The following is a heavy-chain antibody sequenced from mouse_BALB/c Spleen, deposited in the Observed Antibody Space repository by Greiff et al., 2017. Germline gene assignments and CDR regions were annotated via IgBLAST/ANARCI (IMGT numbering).Heavy chain of an antibody. CDR1: GDSITSGY. CDR2: ISYSGST. CDR3: ARYSSDGYYYAMDY. Sequence: EVKVVESGPSLVKPSQTLSLTCSVTGDSITSGYWNWIRKFPGNKLEYMGYISYSGSTYYNPSLKSRISITRDTSKNQYYLQLNSVTTEDTATYYCARYSSDGYYYAMDYWGQGTSVTVSS. V-gene: IGHV3-8*02. J-gene: IGHJ4*01. D-gene: IGHD2-3*01.